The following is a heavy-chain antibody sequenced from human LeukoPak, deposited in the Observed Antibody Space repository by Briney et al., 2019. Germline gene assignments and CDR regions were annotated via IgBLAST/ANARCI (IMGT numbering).Heavy chain of an antibody. CDR3: AKDQNRWGEKNWFDP. J-gene: IGHJ5*02. Sequence: GGSLRLSCAASGFTFSSYSMNWARQAPGKGLEWVSSISSSSSYIYYADSVKGRFTISRDNAKNSLYLQMNSLRAEDTAVYYCAKDQNRWGEKNWFDPWGQGTLVTVSS. CDR1: GFTFSSYS. D-gene: IGHD3-10*01. CDR2: ISSSSSYI. V-gene: IGHV3-21*01.